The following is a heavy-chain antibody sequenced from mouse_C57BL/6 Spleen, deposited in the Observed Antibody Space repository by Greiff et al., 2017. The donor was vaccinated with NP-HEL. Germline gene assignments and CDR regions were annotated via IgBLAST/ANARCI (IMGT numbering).Heavy chain of an antibody. D-gene: IGHD4-1*01. CDR3: ARWDFRRDAMDY. CDR2: INPSNGGT. Sequence: VQLQQPGTELVKPGASVKLSCKASGYTFTSYWMHWVKQRPGQGLEWIGNINPSNGGTNYNEKFKSKATLTVDKSSSTAYMQRSSLTSEDSAVYYCARWDFRRDAMDYWGQGTSVTVSS. J-gene: IGHJ4*01. CDR1: GYTFTSYW. V-gene: IGHV1-53*01.